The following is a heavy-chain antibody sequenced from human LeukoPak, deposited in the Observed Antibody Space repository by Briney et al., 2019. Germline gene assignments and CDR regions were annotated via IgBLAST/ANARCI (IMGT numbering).Heavy chain of an antibody. V-gene: IGHV3-7*01. CDR1: GFTFSSYW. J-gene: IGHJ4*02. Sequence: PGGSLRLSCAASGFTFSSYWMSWVRQAPGKGLEWVANIKQDGSEKYYVDSVKGRFTISRDNAKNSLYLQMNSLRAEDTAVYYCARVRWYYDSSGALGYWGQGTLVTVSS. D-gene: IGHD3-22*01. CDR2: IKQDGSEK. CDR3: ARVRWYYDSSGALGY.